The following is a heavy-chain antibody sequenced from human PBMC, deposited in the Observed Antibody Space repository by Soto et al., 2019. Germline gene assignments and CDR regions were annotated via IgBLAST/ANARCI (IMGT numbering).Heavy chain of an antibody. CDR3: ARAGSAGYYNSNWFDP. J-gene: IGHJ5*02. CDR1: GGTFSSYS. Sequence: SVKVSCKASGGTFSSYSISWVRQAPGQGLEWMGGIIPIFGTANYAQKFQGRVTITADESTSTAYMELSSLRSEDTAVYYCARAGSAGYYNSNWFDPWGQGTLVTVSS. D-gene: IGHD3-10*01. CDR2: IIPIFGTA. V-gene: IGHV1-69*13.